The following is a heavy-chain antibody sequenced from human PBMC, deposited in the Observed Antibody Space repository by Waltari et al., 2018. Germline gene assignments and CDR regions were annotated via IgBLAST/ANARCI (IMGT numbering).Heavy chain of an antibody. V-gene: IGHV3-48*03. J-gene: IGHJ4*02. CDR2: ISSSGTSI. Sequence: EMQLVESGGGLVQPGGSLRLSCAASGFTFTTYEMNWVRKAPGKGLEWISYISSSGTSIYYADSVKGRFTSSRDNAQDSLYLQMNSLRAEDTAVYYCARAAITGTGFDFWGQGSLVTVSS. CDR1: GFTFTTYE. CDR3: ARAAITGTGFDF. D-gene: IGHD1-20*01.